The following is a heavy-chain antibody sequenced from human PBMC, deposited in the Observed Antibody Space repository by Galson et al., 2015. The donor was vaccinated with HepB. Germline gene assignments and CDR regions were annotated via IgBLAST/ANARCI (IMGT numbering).Heavy chain of an antibody. CDR1: GFTFSSYA. CDR3: AKDFFQGYQSNAFDY. D-gene: IGHD2-2*01. CDR2: ISGSGGST. V-gene: IGHV3-23*01. J-gene: IGHJ4*02. Sequence: SLRLSCAASGFTFSSYAMSWVRQAPGKGLEWVSAISGSGGSTYYADSVKGRFTISRDNSKNTLYLQMNSLRAEDTAVYYCAKDFFQGYQSNAFDYWGQGTLVTVSS.